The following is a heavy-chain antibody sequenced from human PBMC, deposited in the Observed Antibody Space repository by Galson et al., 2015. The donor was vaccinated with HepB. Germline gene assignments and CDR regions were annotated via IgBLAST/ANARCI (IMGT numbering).Heavy chain of an antibody. CDR1: TFIFSTYS. CDR2: ISSSSATI. CDR3: VFLSGYDLKPVDY. V-gene: IGHV3-48*04. Sequence: SLRLSCAASTFIFSTYSMNWVRQAPGKGLEWVSYISSSSATIYYADSVKGRFTISRDNAKNSLYLQMNSLRAGDTAVYYCVFLSGYDLKPVDYWGQGTLVTVSS. J-gene: IGHJ4*02. D-gene: IGHD5-12*01.